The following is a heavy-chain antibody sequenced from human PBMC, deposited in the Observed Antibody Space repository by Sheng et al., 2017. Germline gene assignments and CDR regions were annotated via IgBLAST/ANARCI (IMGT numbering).Heavy chain of an antibody. Sequence: QVQLVESGGGVVQPGRSLRLSCAASGFTFSSYGMHWVRQAPGKGLEWVAVISYDGSNKYYADSVKGRFTISRDNSKNTLYLQMNSLRAEDTAVYYCAKDQTYYDFWSGYYGMDVWGQGTTVTV. D-gene: IGHD3-3*01. V-gene: IGHV3-30*18. CDR2: ISYDGSNK. CDR3: AKDQTYYDFWSGYYGMDV. CDR1: GFTFSSYG. J-gene: IGHJ6*02.